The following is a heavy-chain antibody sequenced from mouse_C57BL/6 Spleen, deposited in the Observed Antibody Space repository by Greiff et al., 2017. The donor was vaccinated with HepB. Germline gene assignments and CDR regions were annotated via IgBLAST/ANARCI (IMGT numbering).Heavy chain of an antibody. D-gene: IGHD1-1*01. J-gene: IGHJ2*01. CDR3: ATCSSYFYYFDY. Sequence: EVKLMESGGGLVKPGGSLKLSCAASGFTFSDYGMHWVRQAPEKGLEWVAYISSGSSTIYYADTVKGRFTISRDNAKNTLFLQMTSLRSEDTAMYYCATCSSYFYYFDYWGQGTTLTVSS. CDR1: GFTFSDYG. V-gene: IGHV5-17*01. CDR2: ISSGSSTI.